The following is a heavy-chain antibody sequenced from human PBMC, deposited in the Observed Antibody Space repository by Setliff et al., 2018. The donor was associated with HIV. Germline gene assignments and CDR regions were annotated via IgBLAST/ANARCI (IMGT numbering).Heavy chain of an antibody. V-gene: IGHV4-59*11. CDR1: GASIRTQY. CDR3: AGGGGLVCYDYTDV. CDR2: ISYSGST. J-gene: IGHJ6*03. Sequence: SETLSLTCTVSGASIRTQYWSWIRKPPGKGLEWIGYISYSGSTNYNPSLESRVAMSVDTSKQQFSLQVSSVTAAGTAVYYCAGGGGLVCYDYTDVWGKGTTVTVSS. D-gene: IGHD2-15*01.